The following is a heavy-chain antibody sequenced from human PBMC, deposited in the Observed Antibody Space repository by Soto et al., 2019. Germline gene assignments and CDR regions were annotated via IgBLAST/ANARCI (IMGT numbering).Heavy chain of an antibody. CDR1: GGTFSSYA. D-gene: IGHD2-15*01. CDR3: ARKSQYFSGGSCYLLPGSDY. J-gene: IGHJ4*02. Sequence: QVQLVQFGAEVKKPGSSVKVSCKASGGTFSSYAISWLRQAPGQGREWMGGIIPIVGTENYAQKFQGRVTSNADESTSTADIDLSSLRSKDTDVYYGARKSQYFSGGSCYLLPGSDYWGQGTLVTVSS. V-gene: IGHV1-69*12. CDR2: IIPIVGTE.